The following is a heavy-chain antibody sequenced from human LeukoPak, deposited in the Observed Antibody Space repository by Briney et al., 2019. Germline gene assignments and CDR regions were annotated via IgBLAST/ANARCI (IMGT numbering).Heavy chain of an antibody. D-gene: IGHD4-17*01. CDR3: VRGLTTVATWLYL. CDR2: IKLSDGET. J-gene: IGHJ2*01. Sequence: ASVKVSCKAPGYTFSDYYMHWVRRAPGQGLEWMGWIKLSDGETRYAQKFQGRVTMTRDTSINTAYMELSRLASDDTAVYYCVRGLTTVATWLYLWGRGTLVTVSS. V-gene: IGHV1-2*02. CDR1: GYTFSDYY.